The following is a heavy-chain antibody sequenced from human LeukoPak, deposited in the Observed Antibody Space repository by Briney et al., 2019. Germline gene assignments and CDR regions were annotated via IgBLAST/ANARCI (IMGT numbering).Heavy chain of an antibody. V-gene: IGHV3-23*01. CDR3: AREKGRGVISPYYDY. CDR1: GFAFSKYA. D-gene: IGHD3-10*01. CDR2: IIASGGVT. J-gene: IGHJ4*02. Sequence: GGSLRLSCAASGFAFSKYAMSWVRQAPGKGVEWVSSIIASGGVTYYTDSVKGRFTISRDNSKNTVHLQMDSLRAEDSAVYYCAREKGRGVISPYYDYWGQGTLVTVSS.